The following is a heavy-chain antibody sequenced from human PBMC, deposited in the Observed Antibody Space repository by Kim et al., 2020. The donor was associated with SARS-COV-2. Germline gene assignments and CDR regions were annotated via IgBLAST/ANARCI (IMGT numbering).Heavy chain of an antibody. J-gene: IGHJ4*02. Sequence: SLKSRVTRSVDTSKNPFSLKLRSVTAADTAVYYCARDGGTVVTPGGYFDYWGQGTLVTVSS. V-gene: IGHV4-59*01. CDR3: ARDGGTVVTPGGYFDY. D-gene: IGHD2-15*01.